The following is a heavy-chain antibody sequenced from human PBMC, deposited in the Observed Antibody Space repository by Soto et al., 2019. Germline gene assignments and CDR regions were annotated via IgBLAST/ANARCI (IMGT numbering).Heavy chain of an antibody. D-gene: IGHD2-2*01. CDR2: IRSKANSYAK. V-gene: IGHV3-73*01. CDR1: GFTFSGSA. CDR3: TRLCSSTSCYLRGEDYYYYMDV. J-gene: IGHJ6*03. Sequence: EVQLVESGGGLVQPGGSLKLSCAASGFTFSGSAMHWVRQASGKGLEWVGRIRSKANSYAKAYAASVKGRFTIYRDDSKNTAYLQMNSLKTEDTAVYYCTRLCSSTSCYLRGEDYYYYMDVWGKGTTVTVSS.